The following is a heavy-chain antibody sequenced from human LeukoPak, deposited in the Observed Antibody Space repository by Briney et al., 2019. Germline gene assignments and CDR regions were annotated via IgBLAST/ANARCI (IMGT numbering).Heavy chain of an antibody. D-gene: IGHD6-19*01. J-gene: IGHJ4*02. Sequence: GGSLRLSCAASGFTFSTYEMNWVRQARGKGLEWDSYISSSGSTMYYADSVKGRFTISRDNAKNSLYLQMNSLRAEDTAVYSCARLRVAGTDYEYWGQGTLVTVSS. V-gene: IGHV3-48*03. CDR3: ARLRVAGTDYEY. CDR2: ISSSGSTM. CDR1: GFTFSTYE.